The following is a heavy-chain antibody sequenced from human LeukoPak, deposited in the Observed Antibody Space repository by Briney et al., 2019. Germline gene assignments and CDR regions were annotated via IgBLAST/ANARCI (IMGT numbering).Heavy chain of an antibody. J-gene: IGHJ5*02. CDR1: GFTLSSYG. CDR3: ARYYHDYGDYEFDP. D-gene: IGHD4-17*01. CDR2: IWKDGSNK. Sequence: GASLRLFWAPDGFTLSSYGMHCARQAPGKGREWVAVIWKDGSNKYYADSVTGRFTISRDNSKNTLYLQMNSLRAEDAAVYYCARYYHDYGDYEFDPWGQGTLVTVSS. V-gene: IGHV3-33*01.